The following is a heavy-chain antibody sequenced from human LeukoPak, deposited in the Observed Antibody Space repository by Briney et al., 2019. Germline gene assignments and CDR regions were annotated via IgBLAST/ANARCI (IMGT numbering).Heavy chain of an antibody. CDR2: ISSITTYI. V-gene: IGHV3-21*06. J-gene: IGHJ4*02. D-gene: IGHD3-10*01. Sequence: GGSLRLSCAASGFTFSTYSMHWVRQAPGKGLEWVSSISSITTYIYYSYSVKGRFTISRDNAKNSLYLQVNSLRPEDTAIYYCARGDPAYGSGSFDYWGQGTLVTVSS. CDR1: GFTFSTYS. CDR3: ARGDPAYGSGSFDY.